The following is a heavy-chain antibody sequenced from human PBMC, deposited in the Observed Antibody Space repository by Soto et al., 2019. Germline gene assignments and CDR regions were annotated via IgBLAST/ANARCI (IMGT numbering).Heavy chain of an antibody. V-gene: IGHV3-33*01. D-gene: IGHD1-26*01. Sequence: RGSLRLSCAASGFTFSSYGMHWVRQAPGKGLEWVAVIWYDGSNKYYADSVKGRFTISRDNSKNTLYLQMNSLRAEDTAVYYCASIRRGSYDHHDGMSFRGQRTTVT. CDR2: IWYDGSNK. J-gene: IGHJ6*02. CDR3: ASIRRGSYDHHDGMSF. CDR1: GFTFSSYG.